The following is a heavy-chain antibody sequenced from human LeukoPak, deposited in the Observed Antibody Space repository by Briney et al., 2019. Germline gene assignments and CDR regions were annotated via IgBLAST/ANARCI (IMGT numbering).Heavy chain of an antibody. CDR2: INHSGST. D-gene: IGHD6-19*01. CDR1: GGSFSGYY. CDR3: ARGGGSGWKRTIYWYFDL. V-gene: IGHV4-34*01. J-gene: IGHJ2*01. Sequence: SETLSLTCAVYGGSFSGYYWSWIRQPPGKRLEWIGEINHSGSTNYNPSLKSRVTISVDTSKNQFSLKLSSVTAADTAVYYCARGGGSGWKRTIYWYFDLWGRGTLVTVSS.